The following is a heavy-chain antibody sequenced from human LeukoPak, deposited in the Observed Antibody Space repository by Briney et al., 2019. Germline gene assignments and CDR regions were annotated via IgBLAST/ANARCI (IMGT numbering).Heavy chain of an antibody. D-gene: IGHD6-13*01. CDR2: IWYDGSNK. V-gene: IGHV3-33*01. J-gene: IGHJ6*02. CDR3: ARGAAARGYYYGMDV. CDR1: GFTFSSYG. Sequence: GGSLRLSCAASGFTFSSYGMHWVRQAPGKGLEWVAVIWYDGSNKYYADSVKGRFTISRDNSKNTLYLQMNSLRAEDTAVYYCARGAAARGYYYGMDVWGQGTTVTVSS.